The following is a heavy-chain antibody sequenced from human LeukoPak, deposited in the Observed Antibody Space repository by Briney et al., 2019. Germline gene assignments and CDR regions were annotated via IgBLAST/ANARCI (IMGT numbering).Heavy chain of an antibody. CDR2: INPNSGGT. D-gene: IGHD4/OR15-4a*01. V-gene: IGHV1-2*02. CDR3: ARDRIYGDDGVCDY. J-gene: IGHJ4*02. CDR1: GYSFTGYY. Sequence: ASVKVSCEAFGYSFTGYYMHWVRQAPGQGLEWMGWINPNSGGTNYVQNFHGRVTMTRDTSISTAYMELNRLTSDDTAVYYCARDRIYGDDGVCDYWGQGTLVTVSS.